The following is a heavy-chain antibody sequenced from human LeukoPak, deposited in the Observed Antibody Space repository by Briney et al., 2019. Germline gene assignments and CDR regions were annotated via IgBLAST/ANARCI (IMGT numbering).Heavy chain of an antibody. V-gene: IGHV4-34*01. CDR3: GTIEMATIRIDY. D-gene: IGHD5-24*01. Sequence: SETLSLTCAVYGGSFSGYYWSWIRQPPGKGLEWIGEINHSGSTNYNPSLKSRVTISVDTSKDQFSLKLSSVTAADTAVYYCGTIEMATIRIDYWGQGTLVTVSS. J-gene: IGHJ4*02. CDR1: GGSFSGYY. CDR2: INHSGST.